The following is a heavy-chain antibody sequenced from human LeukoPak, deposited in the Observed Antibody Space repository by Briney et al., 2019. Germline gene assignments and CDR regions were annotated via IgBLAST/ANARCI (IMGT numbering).Heavy chain of an antibody. Sequence: GGSLRLSCAASGFTFSNYWMHWVRQAPGKGLVWVSRINSDGRSTKYADSVKGRFTISRDNAKNTLYLQMNSLRAEDTAVYYCVRDRAVSPFPPDAFDMWGQGTKVTVAS. CDR2: INSDGRST. V-gene: IGHV3-74*01. CDR3: VRDRAVSPFPPDAFDM. CDR1: GFTFSNYW. J-gene: IGHJ3*02. D-gene: IGHD4-17*01.